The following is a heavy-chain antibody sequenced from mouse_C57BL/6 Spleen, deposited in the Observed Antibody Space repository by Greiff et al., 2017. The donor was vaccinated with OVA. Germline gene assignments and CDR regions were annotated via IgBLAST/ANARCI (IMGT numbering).Heavy chain of an antibody. CDR2: ISSGSSTI. CDR3: ATTNWDKDYYAMDY. J-gene: IGHJ4*01. V-gene: IGHV5-17*01. Sequence: EVTVVESGGGLVKPGGSLKLSCAASGFTFSDYGMHWVRQAPEKGLEWVAYISSGSSTIYYADTVKGRFTISRDNAKNTLFLQMTSLRSEDTAMYYCATTNWDKDYYAMDYWGQGTSVTVSS. CDR1: GFTFSDYG. D-gene: IGHD4-1*01.